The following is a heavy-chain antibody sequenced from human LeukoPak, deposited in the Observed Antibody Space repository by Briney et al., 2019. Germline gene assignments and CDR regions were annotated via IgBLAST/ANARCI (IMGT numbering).Heavy chain of an antibody. V-gene: IGHV1-69*01. D-gene: IGHD3-22*01. CDR3: ARARPYDSSGYCFDY. Sequence: SVKVSCKASGGTFSSYAISWVRQAPGQGLEWIGGIIPIFGTANYAQKFQGRVTITADESTSTAYVELSSLRSEDTAVYYCARARPYDSSGYCFDYWGQGTLVTVSS. J-gene: IGHJ4*02. CDR1: GGTFSSYA. CDR2: IIPIFGTA.